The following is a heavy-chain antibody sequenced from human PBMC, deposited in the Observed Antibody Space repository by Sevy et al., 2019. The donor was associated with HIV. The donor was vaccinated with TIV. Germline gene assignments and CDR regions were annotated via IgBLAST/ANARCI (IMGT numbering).Heavy chain of an antibody. CDR3: VKDKVDGDSGYGLFEF. V-gene: IGHV3-9*01. J-gene: IGHJ1*01. CDR1: GFTFDDYA. D-gene: IGHD5-12*01. Sequence: GGSLRLSCAASGFTFDDYAMHWVRQAPGKGLEWVSGLSRHIRTIGYADSVKGRFTISRDNARNSLYLQMNSLRAEDTAFYYCVKDKVDGDSGYGLFEFWGQGTLVTVSS. CDR2: LSRHIRTI.